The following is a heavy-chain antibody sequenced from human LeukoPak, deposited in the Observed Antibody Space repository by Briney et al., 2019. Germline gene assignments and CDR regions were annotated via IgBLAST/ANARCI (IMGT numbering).Heavy chain of an antibody. CDR3: AKDLPPYSGSPPSALDI. Sequence: QTGGSLRLSCAAFGFTFSSYAMSWVRQAPGKGLEWVSAISGSGGSTYYADSVKGRFTISRDNSKNTLYLQMNSLRAEDTAVYYCAKDLPPYSGSPPSALDIWGQGTMVTVSS. J-gene: IGHJ3*02. CDR1: GFTFSSYA. D-gene: IGHD1-26*01. V-gene: IGHV3-23*01. CDR2: ISGSGGST.